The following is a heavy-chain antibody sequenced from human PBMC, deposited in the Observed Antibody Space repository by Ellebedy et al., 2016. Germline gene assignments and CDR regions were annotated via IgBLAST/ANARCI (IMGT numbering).Heavy chain of an antibody. D-gene: IGHD3-10*01. CDR1: GFTFDDYA. V-gene: IGHV3-9*01. J-gene: IGHJ4*02. CDR2: INWNSAAI. Sequence: SLKISXATSGFTFDDYALHWVRQVPGKGLEWVSGINWNSAAIGYGEAVKGRFTISRDSAKNYLYLQMNSLRVEDTALYFCAKGTMDYLHHWGQGTLVTVSS. CDR3: AKGTMDYLHH.